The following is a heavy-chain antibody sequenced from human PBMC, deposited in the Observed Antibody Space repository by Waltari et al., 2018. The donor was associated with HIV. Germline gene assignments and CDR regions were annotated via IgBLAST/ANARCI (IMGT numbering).Heavy chain of an antibody. D-gene: IGHD1-1*01. Sequence: EVQLVESGGGLVQPGGSLRLSCAASGFTFSSYSMNWVRQAPGKGLEWVSYISSSSSTIYYADSVKGRFTISRDNAKNSLYLQMNSLRDEDTAVYYCARVGPPGWNPEGTFDYWGQGTLVTVSS. CDR2: ISSSSSTI. V-gene: IGHV3-48*02. J-gene: IGHJ4*02. CDR3: ARVGPPGWNPEGTFDY. CDR1: GFTFSSYS.